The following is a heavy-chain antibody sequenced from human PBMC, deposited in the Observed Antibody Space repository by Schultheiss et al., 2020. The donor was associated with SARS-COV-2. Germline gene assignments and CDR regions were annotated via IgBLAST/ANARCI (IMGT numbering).Heavy chain of an antibody. CDR3: ARGRGSSTYKTFDY. Sequence: GSLRLSCAVYGGSFSGYYWSWIRQPPGKGLEWIGEINHSGSTNYNPSLKSRVTISVDTSKNQFSLKLSSVTAADTAVYYCARGRGSSTYKTFDYWGQGTLVTVSS. V-gene: IGHV4-34*01. D-gene: IGHD2-2*01. J-gene: IGHJ4*02. CDR1: GGSFSGYY. CDR2: INHSGST.